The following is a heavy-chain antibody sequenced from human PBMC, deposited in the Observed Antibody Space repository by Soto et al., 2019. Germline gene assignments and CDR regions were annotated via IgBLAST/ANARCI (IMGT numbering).Heavy chain of an antibody. CDR1: GGSISSGGYY. J-gene: IGHJ5*02. V-gene: IGHV4-31*03. CDR3: ARSVFP. Sequence: QVQLQESGPGLVKPSQTLSLTCTVSGGSISSGGYYWSWIRQHPGKGLEWIGYIYYSGSTYYNPIVKSGGIMSVDSPRIPCSLELSSVTVAGTAVNYCARSVFPWGQGTLVTFSS. CDR2: IYYSGST.